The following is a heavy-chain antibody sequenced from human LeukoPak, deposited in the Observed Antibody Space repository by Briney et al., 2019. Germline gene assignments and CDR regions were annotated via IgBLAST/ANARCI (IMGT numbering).Heavy chain of an antibody. CDR3: AREKNDIVVTSYYFDY. CDR1: GFTFSSYA. V-gene: IGHV3-53*01. CDR2: IYDSGNT. Sequence: PGGSLRLSCAASGFTFSSYAMSWVRQAPGKGLEWVSVIYDSGNTYYADSVKGRFTISRDNSKNTVDLQMNSLRAEDTAVYYCAREKNDIVVTSYYFDYWGQGTLVTVSS. D-gene: IGHD5-12*01. J-gene: IGHJ4*02.